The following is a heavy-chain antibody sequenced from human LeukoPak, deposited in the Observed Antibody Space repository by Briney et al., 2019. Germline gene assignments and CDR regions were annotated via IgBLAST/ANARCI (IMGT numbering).Heavy chain of an antibody. CDR3: ARTGYFDWLLHYYYYYYMDA. D-gene: IGHD3-9*01. Sequence: PGGSLRLSCAASGFTFSSYWMHWVRQAPGKGLVWVSRINSDGSSTSYADSVKGRFTISRDNAKNTLYLQMNSLRAEDTAVYYCARTGYFDWLLHYYYYYYMDAWGKGTTVTVSS. J-gene: IGHJ6*03. CDR2: INSDGSST. V-gene: IGHV3-74*01. CDR1: GFTFSSYW.